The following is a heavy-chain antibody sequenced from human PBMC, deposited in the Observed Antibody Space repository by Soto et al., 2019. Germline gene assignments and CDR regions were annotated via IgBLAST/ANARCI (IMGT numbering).Heavy chain of an antibody. Sequence: SETLSLTCTVSGGSISSYYWSWIRQPPGKGLEWIGYIYYSGSTNYNPSLKSRATISVDTSKNQFSLKLSSVTAADTAVYYCARGLLTYYFDYWGQGTLVTVSS. J-gene: IGHJ4*02. V-gene: IGHV4-59*08. CDR3: ARGLLTYYFDY. CDR1: GGSISSYY. D-gene: IGHD2-15*01. CDR2: IYYSGST.